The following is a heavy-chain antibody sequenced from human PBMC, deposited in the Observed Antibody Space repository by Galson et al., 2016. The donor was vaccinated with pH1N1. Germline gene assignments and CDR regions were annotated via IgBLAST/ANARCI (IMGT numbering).Heavy chain of an antibody. CDR2: ISWNRGAI. CDR3: VKDRAFYYDSSGYDYAFGI. J-gene: IGHJ3*02. CDR1: GFTFEDFA. V-gene: IGHV3-9*01. Sequence: SLRLSCAASGFTFEDFALHWVRQGPGKGLEWVSGISWNRGAIDYAESVKGRFTISRDNAKNSLYLQMDSLRAEDTALYYCVKDRAFYYDSSGYDYAFGIWGQGTMVTVAS. D-gene: IGHD3-22*01.